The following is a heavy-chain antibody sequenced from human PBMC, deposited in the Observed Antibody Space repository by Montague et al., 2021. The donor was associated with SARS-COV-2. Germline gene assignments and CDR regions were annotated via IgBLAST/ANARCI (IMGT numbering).Heavy chain of an antibody. CDR3: AWGGSSVWGVTVGAELDY. CDR2: INQSGRA. V-gene: IGHV4-34*04. Sequence: SETLSLTCAVYGGSFSGYYWSWIRQPPEKGLEWIGEINQSGRANNNPSLKRRGIISVDTSKNQMSVKLSSVTAADTAVYYCAWGGSSVWGVTVGAELDYWGQGILVIVSS. D-gene: IGHD3-10*01. CDR1: GGSFSGYY. J-gene: IGHJ4*02.